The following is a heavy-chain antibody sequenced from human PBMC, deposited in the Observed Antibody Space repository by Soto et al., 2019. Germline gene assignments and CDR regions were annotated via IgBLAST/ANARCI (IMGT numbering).Heavy chain of an antibody. V-gene: IGHV3-33*01. CDR3: ACLSS. Sequence: QVQLVESGGGVVQPGRSLRLSCAASGFTFSSYGMHWVRQAPGKGLEWVAVIWYDGSNKYYADSVKGRFTICRANSKNALYVTMNSIRVQDTDEDYCACLSSWSKGTFVIV. CDR2: IWYDGSNK. CDR1: GFTFSSYG. J-gene: IGHJ5*01.